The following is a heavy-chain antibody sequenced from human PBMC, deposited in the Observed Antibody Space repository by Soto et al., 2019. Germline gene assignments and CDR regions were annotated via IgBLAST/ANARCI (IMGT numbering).Heavy chain of an antibody. D-gene: IGHD1-1*01. CDR1: GFTVRTNY. V-gene: IGHV3-53*01. J-gene: IGHJ4*02. CDR3: AKKVPGSNPLDS. CDR2: IYSGGTT. Sequence: GGSLRLSCAASGFTVRTNYMSWVRQAPGKGLEWVSLIYSGGTTYYADSVKGRFTISRDNSKNTLYLQMNSLRVEDTAVYYCAKKVPGSNPLDSWGQGALVTVSS.